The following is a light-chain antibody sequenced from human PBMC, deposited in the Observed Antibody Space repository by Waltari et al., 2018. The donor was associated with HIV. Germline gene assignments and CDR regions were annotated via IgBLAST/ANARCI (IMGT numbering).Light chain of an antibody. J-gene: IGLJ2*01. CDR1: KWGDKF. CDR2: QDN. V-gene: IGLV3-1*01. Sequence: SYELTQSPSVSVSPGQTASITCSGDKWGDKFACWYQQKAGQSPVLVIYQDNKRPSGSPERFSGSNSGNTATLTISGTQAMDEADYYCQAWDSSTHVVFGGGTKLTVL. CDR3: QAWDSSTHVV.